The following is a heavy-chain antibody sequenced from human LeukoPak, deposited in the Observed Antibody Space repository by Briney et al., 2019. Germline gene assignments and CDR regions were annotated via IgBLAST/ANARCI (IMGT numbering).Heavy chain of an antibody. D-gene: IGHD1-14*01. J-gene: IGHJ4*02. CDR2: LRNDESEI. Sequence: PGGSLRLSCAASGFIFRNCGMHWVRQAPGKGLEWVAFLRNDESEIFYADSVKGRFTISRDNSKNTLYLQMGSLRDKDTAVYYCVKDTGRGDFWGQGTQVTVSS. V-gene: IGHV3-30*02. CDR1: GFIFRNCG. CDR3: VKDTGRGDF.